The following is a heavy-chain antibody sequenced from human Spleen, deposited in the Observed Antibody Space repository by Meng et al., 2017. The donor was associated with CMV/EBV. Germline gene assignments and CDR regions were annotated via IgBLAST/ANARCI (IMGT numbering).Heavy chain of an antibody. CDR1: GFPFSTYA. CDR2: IRGSVGNT. D-gene: IGHD5-18*01. V-gene: IGHV3-23*01. J-gene: IGHJ5*02. Sequence: GESLKIYCAASGFPFSTYAMSWVRQAPGKGLEWVSSIRGSVGNTYYADSVKARFTISRDNSGDTLYLQINSLRAEDTAVYYWAREEAMVGYYTNWFDAWGQGTLVTVSS. CDR3: AREEAMVGYYTNWFDA.